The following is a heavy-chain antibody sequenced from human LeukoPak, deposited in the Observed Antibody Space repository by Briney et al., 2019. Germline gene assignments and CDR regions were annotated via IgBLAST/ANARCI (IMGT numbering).Heavy chain of an antibody. J-gene: IGHJ4*02. D-gene: IGHD3-10*01. CDR3: TGNYYGSGSYPDFDY. V-gene: IGHV3-73*01. CDR2: IRSTANGYAT. Sequence: GGSLRLSCAASRFTFSGSALHWVRQASGKGLEWVGRIRSTANGYATAYAASVKGRFTISRDDSKNTAYLQVDSLKTEDTAEYYCTGNYYGSGSYPDFDYWGQGTLVTVSS. CDR1: RFTFSGSA.